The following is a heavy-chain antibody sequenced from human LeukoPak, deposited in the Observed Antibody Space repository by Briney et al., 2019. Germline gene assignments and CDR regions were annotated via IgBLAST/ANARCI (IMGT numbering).Heavy chain of an antibody. V-gene: IGHV3-30*03. D-gene: IGHD3-22*01. CDR1: GFTFSSYG. Sequence: PGGSLRLSCAASGFTFSSYGMHWVRQAPGKGLEWVAVISYDGSNKYYADSVKGRFTISRDNSKNTLYLQMNSLRAEDTAVYYCASIVVVISWGQGTLVTVSS. CDR2: ISYDGSNK. CDR3: ASIVVVIS. J-gene: IGHJ4*02.